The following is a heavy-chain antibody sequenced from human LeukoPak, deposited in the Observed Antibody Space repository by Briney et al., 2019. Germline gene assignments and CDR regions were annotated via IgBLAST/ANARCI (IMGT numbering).Heavy chain of an antibody. CDR3: ARELDYDSSGYVYFFDY. CDR1: GGSISSYS. CDR2: ISYNGSA. V-gene: IGHV4-59*01. Sequence: SETLSLTCTVSGGSISSYSWAWVRQSPGKGLEYIDYISYNGSANYNPSLKSRVTISLDTSKNQFSLKLNSVTAADTAVYYCARELDYDSSGYVYFFDYWGQGNLVTVSS. J-gene: IGHJ4*02. D-gene: IGHD3-22*01.